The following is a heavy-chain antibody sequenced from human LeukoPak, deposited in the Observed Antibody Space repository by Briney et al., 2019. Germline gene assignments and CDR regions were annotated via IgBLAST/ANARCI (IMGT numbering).Heavy chain of an antibody. Sequence: GGSLRPSCADSRFTFSSYEMNWVRQAPGKGLEWVSYISSSGSGIYYADSVKGRFTISRDNAKNALYLQMNSLRAEDTAVYYCASTIRLDVWGQGTTVIVSS. CDR3: ASTIRLDV. CDR1: RFTFSSYE. V-gene: IGHV3-48*03. D-gene: IGHD3-10*01. J-gene: IGHJ6*02. CDR2: ISSSGSGI.